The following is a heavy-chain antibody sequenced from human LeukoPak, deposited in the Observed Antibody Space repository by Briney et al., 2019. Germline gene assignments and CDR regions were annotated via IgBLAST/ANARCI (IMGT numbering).Heavy chain of an antibody. CDR3: ARGSSSSWYEGSYYYYYYMDV. CDR1: GGSISSSSYY. D-gene: IGHD6-13*01. V-gene: IGHV4-39*07. CDR2: IYYSGST. Sequence: SETLSLTCTASGGSISSSSYYWGWVRQPPGKGLEWIGSIYYSGSTYYNPSPKSRVTISVDTSKNQFSLKLSSVTAADTAVYYCARGSSSSWYEGSYYYYYYMDVWGKGTTVTISS. J-gene: IGHJ6*03.